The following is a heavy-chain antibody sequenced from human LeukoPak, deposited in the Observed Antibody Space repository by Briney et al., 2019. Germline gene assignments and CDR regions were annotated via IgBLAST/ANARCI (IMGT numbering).Heavy chain of an antibody. CDR2: ISGSGGST. J-gene: IGHJ4*02. V-gene: IGHV3-23*01. CDR1: GLTFSSYW. CDR3: AKVVTMIVVLSSFDY. D-gene: IGHD3-22*01. Sequence: GGSLRLSCAASGLTFSSYWMHWVRQAPGKGLEWVSAISGSGGSTYYADSVKGRFTISRDNSKNTLYLQMNSLRAEDTAVYYCAKVVTMIVVLSSFDYWGQGTLVTVSS.